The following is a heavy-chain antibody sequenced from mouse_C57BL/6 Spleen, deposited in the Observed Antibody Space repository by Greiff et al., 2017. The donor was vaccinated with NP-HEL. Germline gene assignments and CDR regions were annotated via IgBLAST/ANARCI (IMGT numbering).Heavy chain of an antibody. Sequence: EVQGVESGGDLVKPGGAMKGEGAEAGGAFGSGWMVGGRQTPDKMLPLVATISSGGSYTYYPDSVKGRFTISRDNAKNTLYLQMSSLKSEDTAMYYCARHDHYYGSSYFDYWGQGTTLTVSS. CDR3: ARHDHYYGSSYFDY. CDR1: GGAFGSGW. CDR2: ISSGGSYT. D-gene: IGHD1-1*01. V-gene: IGHV5-6*01. J-gene: IGHJ2*01.